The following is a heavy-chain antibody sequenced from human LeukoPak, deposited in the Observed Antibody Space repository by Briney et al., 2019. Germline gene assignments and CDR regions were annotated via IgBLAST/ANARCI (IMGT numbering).Heavy chain of an antibody. Sequence: GGSLRLSCAASGFTFSSSAMNWVRPAPGKGLEWVSGISGSGSRTFYADSVKGRFTISRDNSKNTLYLQMNSLRAADTAVYYCATEAAAGYHFDHWGQGTLVTVSS. D-gene: IGHD6-13*01. CDR1: GFTFSSSA. V-gene: IGHV3-23*01. CDR3: ATEAAAGYHFDH. CDR2: ISGSGSRT. J-gene: IGHJ4*02.